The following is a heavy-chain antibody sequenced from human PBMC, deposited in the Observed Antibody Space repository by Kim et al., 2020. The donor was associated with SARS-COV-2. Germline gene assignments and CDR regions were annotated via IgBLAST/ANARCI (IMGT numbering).Heavy chain of an antibody. CDR2: N. CDR3: AKRIPGGRFDP. V-gene: IGHV6-1*01. Sequence: NDYAVALKIRITINPDTSNNQFSLQRNSVTPEDTAVYYCAKRIPGGRFDPWGQGTLVTVSS. J-gene: IGHJ5*02. D-gene: IGHD2-15*01.